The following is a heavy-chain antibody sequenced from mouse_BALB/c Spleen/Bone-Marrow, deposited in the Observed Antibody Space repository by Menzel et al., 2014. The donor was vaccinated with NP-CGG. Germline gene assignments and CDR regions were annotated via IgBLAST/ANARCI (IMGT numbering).Heavy chain of an antibody. CDR3: ARQGYYGKGDY. V-gene: IGHV4-1*02. CDR2: INPDSSTI. J-gene: IGHJ2*01. CDR1: GFDFSRYW. Sequence: EVNLVDSGGGLVQPGGSLKLSCAASGFDFSRYWMSWVRQAPGKGLEWIGEINPDSSTINYTPSLKDKFIISRDNAKNTLYLQMSKVRSEDTVLYYCARQGYYGKGDYWGQGATLTVSS. D-gene: IGHD2-1*01.